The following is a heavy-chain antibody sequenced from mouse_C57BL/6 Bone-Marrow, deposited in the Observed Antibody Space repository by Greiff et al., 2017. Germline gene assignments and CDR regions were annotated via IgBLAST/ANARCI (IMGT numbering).Heavy chain of an antibody. CDR1: GYTFTSYW. Sequence: QVQLQQPGAELVRPGSSVKLSCKASGYTFTSYWMHWVKQRPIQGLEWIGNIDPSDRETHYNQRFKDKATLTVDKSSSTAYMQLSSLTAEDSAVYCCARGGGSGIYWGQGTTLTVSS. CDR3: ARGGGSGIY. CDR2: IDPSDRET. V-gene: IGHV1-52*01. J-gene: IGHJ2*01. D-gene: IGHD3-2*02.